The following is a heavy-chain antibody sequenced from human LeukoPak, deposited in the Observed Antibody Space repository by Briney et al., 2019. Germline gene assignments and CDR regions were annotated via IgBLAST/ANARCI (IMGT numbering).Heavy chain of an antibody. V-gene: IGHV4-39*07. CDR3: ARDGYLAVDY. Sequence: PSETLSLTCTVSGGSISSSSYYWGWIRQPPGKGLEWIGSIYYSGSTYYNPSLQSRVTISVDTSKNQFFLKLSSVTAADTAVYYCARDGYLAVDYWGQGTLVTVSS. D-gene: IGHD2-2*03. CDR1: GGSISSSSYY. J-gene: IGHJ4*02. CDR2: IYYSGST.